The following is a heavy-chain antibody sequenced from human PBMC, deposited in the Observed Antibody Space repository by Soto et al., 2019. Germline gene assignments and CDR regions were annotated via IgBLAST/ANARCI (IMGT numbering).Heavy chain of an antibody. V-gene: IGHV3-9*01. CDR1: GFTFDDYA. CDR2: ISWNSGSI. J-gene: IGHJ6*02. Sequence: EVQLVESGGGLVQPGRSLRLSCAASGFTFDDYAMHWVRQAPGKGLEWVSGISWNSGSIGYADSVKGRFTISRDNAKNSVYLQMNSLRADDTALYYCAKDQRITIFGVVIHYGMDVWGQGTTVTVSS. CDR3: AKDQRITIFGVVIHYGMDV. D-gene: IGHD3-3*01.